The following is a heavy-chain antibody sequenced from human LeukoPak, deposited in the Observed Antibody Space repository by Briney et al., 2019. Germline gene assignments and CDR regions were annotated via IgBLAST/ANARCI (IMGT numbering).Heavy chain of an antibody. CDR3: AKAQQQLVTFDY. Sequence: GGSLRLSCAASGFTFSDYYMSCIRQAPGKGLEWVSYISRGGSTVYYADSVKDRFTISRDNAKNSLYLQMNSLTADDTAVYYCAKAQQQLVTFDYWGQGTLVTVSS. D-gene: IGHD6-13*01. CDR2: ISRGGSTV. V-gene: IGHV3-11*01. CDR1: GFTFSDYY. J-gene: IGHJ4*02.